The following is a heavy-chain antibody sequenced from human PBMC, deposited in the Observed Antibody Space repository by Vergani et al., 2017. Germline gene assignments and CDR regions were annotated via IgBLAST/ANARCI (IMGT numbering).Heavy chain of an antibody. Sequence: QVQLVESGGGVVQPGRSLRLSCAASGFTFSSYGMHWVRQAPGKGLEWVAVILYDGSNKNYADSVKGRFTISRDNSKNTLYLQMNSRRAEDTAVYYCAKSSMGINPRFDYWGQGTLVTVSS. D-gene: IGHD1-14*01. J-gene: IGHJ4*02. CDR1: GFTFSSYG. V-gene: IGHV3-30*18. CDR2: ILYDGSNK. CDR3: AKSSMGINPRFDY.